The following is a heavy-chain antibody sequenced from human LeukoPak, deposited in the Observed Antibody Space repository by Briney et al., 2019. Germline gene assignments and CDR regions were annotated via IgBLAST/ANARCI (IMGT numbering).Heavy chain of an antibody. CDR1: GFRLTSFW. D-gene: IGHD4-11*01. V-gene: IGHV5-51*01. CDR3: ARGINSNWPKFDY. J-gene: IGHJ4*02. Sequence: GGSLKIPLKGFGFRLTSFWHGLVRQMPGKRLGLMGIIYPGDSNTRYSPSFQGQVTISADKSISTAYLQWSSLKASDTAVYYCARGINSNWPKFDYWGQGTLVTVSS. CDR2: IYPGDSNT.